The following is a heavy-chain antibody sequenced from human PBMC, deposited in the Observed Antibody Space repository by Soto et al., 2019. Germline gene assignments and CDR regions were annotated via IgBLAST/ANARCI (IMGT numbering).Heavy chain of an antibody. V-gene: IGHV3-7*01. CDR2: INQDGSVK. CDR1: GFTFSHYW. Sequence: EVQLWDSGGDLVQPGGSRRLSCAASGFTFSHYWMTWVRQAPGKGLEWVANINQDGSVKTYLDSMKGRLTISRDNAQDSLYLQMDSLRAEDTAVYYCGRDPGYGALDYWGQGTLVTVSA. J-gene: IGHJ4*02. D-gene: IGHD4-17*01. CDR3: GRDPGYGALDY.